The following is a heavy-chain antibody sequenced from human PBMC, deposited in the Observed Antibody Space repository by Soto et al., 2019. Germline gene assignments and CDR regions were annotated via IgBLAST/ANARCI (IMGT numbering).Heavy chain of an antibody. Sequence: PGGSLSLSCAASGFPFSSYWMSWVRQAPGKGLEWVANIKQDGSEKYYVDSVKGRFTISRDNAKNSLYLQMNSLRAEDTAVYYCASYYDILPNAFDIWGQGTMVTVSS. CDR1: GFPFSSYW. J-gene: IGHJ3*02. D-gene: IGHD3-9*01. CDR3: ASYYDILPNAFDI. V-gene: IGHV3-7*01. CDR2: IKQDGSEK.